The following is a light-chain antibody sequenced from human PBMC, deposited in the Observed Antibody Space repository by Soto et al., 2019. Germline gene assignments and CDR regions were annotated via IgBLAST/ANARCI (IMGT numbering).Light chain of an antibody. CDR2: VPS. V-gene: IGKV3-15*01. CDR1: HSVSSN. CDR3: QQYNGWPLT. Sequence: EIVMTQSPATLSVSPGERATLSCMASHSVSSNLAWYQQKPGQTPKLLGYVPSTRAAGIPARFSGSGSGTEFTLTISSLQSEDFAVYYCQQYNGWPLTFGGGTKVEF. J-gene: IGKJ4*01.